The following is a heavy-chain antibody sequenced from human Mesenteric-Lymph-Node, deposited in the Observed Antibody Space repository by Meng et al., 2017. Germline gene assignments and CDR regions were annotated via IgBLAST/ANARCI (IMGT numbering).Heavy chain of an antibody. CDR2: IYHSGST. J-gene: IGHJ4*02. D-gene: IGHD2-2*01. V-gene: IGHV4-4*02. Sequence: LQAPVPGVVKPLGILSLNCAVFGGSISSSNWVSWGRQPPGKGLEWIGEIYHSGSTNYNPSLKSRVTISVDKSKNQFSLKLSSVTAADTAMYYCARGGGCSSSSCDLDYWGQGVLVTVSS. CDR1: GGSISSSNW. CDR3: ARGGGCSSSSCDLDY.